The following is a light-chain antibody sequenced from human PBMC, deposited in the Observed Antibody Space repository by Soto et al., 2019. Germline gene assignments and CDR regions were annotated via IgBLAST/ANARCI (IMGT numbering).Light chain of an antibody. CDR3: HQYGSSPVN. CDR2: GAS. J-gene: IGKJ3*01. V-gene: IGKV3-20*01. CDR1: QSVSSSY. Sequence: EIVLTQSPGTLSLSPGERATLSCRASQSVSSSYLAWYQQKPGQAPRLLIYGASSSATGIPDRFSGSGSGRDFTLTISRLEPEDFAVYSCHQYGSSPVNVGPGPKVDIK.